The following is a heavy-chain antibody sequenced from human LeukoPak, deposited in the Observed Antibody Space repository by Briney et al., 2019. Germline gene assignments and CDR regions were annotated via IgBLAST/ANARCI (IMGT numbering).Heavy chain of an antibody. Sequence: GGSLRLSCAASGFTFGTYAMSWVRQAPGKGPEWVSSISGSGGSTYYADPAKGRFTVSRDNSKNTVYLQMNSLRAEDTAVYYCAKGGISWNRDFDHWGQGTRVTVSS. CDR2: ISGSGGST. J-gene: IGHJ4*02. CDR1: GFTFGTYA. CDR3: AKGGISWNRDFDH. V-gene: IGHV3-23*01. D-gene: IGHD6-13*01.